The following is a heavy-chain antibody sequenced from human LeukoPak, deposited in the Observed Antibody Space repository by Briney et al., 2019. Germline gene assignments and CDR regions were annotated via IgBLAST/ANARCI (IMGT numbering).Heavy chain of an antibody. D-gene: IGHD5-12*01. Sequence: GGSLRLSCAVSGFTFDDYAMHWVRQVPGKGLEWVSGINWNSDSIGYADSVKGRFTTSRDNAKISLYLQMNSLRAEDTAFYYCAINGGGNSGYGNFDYWGQGTLVTVSS. CDR1: GFTFDDYA. J-gene: IGHJ4*02. CDR3: AINGGGNSGYGNFDY. CDR2: INWNSDSI. V-gene: IGHV3-9*01.